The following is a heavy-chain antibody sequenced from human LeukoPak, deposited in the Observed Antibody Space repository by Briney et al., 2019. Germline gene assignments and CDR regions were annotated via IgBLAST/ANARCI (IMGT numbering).Heavy chain of an antibody. CDR2: ISYDGSNK. J-gene: IGHJ4*02. CDR1: GFTFSSYG. D-gene: IGHD3-3*01. V-gene: IGHV3-30*18. Sequence: GGSLRLSCAASGFTFSSYGMHWVRQAPGKGLEWVAVISYDGSNKYYADSVKGRFTISRDNSKNTLYLQMNSLRAADTAVYYCAKTIFGVVTQMYYFDYWGQGTLVTVSS. CDR3: AKTIFGVVTQMYYFDY.